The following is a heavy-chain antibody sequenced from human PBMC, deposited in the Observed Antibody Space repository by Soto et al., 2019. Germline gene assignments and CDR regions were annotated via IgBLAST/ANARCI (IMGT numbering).Heavy chain of an antibody. CDR2: IHHSGST. D-gene: IGHD2-2*01. CDR3: ARKLGYCISTSCYDDAFDI. J-gene: IGHJ3*02. CDR1: GGSINSGGYY. Sequence: PSETLSLTCTVSGGSINSGGYYWTWIRQHPGKGLEWTGNIHHSGSTFYNPSLKSRVSISVDTSKNQFSLKLSSVTAADTAVYYCARKLGYCISTSCYDDAFDIWGQGTMVTVSS. V-gene: IGHV4-31*03.